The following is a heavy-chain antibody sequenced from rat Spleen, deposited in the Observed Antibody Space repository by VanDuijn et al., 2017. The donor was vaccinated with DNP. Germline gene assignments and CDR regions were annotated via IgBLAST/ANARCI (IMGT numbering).Heavy chain of an antibody. CDR1: GFTFSDYY. CDR2: IGSAGYAP. D-gene: IGHD4-3*01. V-gene: IGHV5-22*01. Sequence: EVQLVESGGGLVQPGGSLKLSCAASGFTFSDYYMAWVRQAPTKGLEWVAYIGSAGYAPYYGDSVKGRFTISRDNAKSTLYLQMNSLRSEDMATYYCIRWNSGHFDYWGQGVMVTVSS. CDR3: IRWNSGHFDY. J-gene: IGHJ2*01.